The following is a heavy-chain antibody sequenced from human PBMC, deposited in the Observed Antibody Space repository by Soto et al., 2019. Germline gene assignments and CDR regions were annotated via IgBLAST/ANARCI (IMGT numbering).Heavy chain of an antibody. CDR3: PAMIVGAPNDAIDI. J-gene: IGHJ3*02. Sequence: SVKGSCTVSGVPFTSSAVQWVRHARGQRLEWIGWIVVGSGNTNYAQEFQERVTITRDMSTSTAYMELSSLRAEDTAVYYCPAMIVGAPNDAIDICGQGTMVTVSS. CDR2: IVVGSGNT. CDR1: GVPFTSSA. D-gene: IGHD1-26*01. V-gene: IGHV1-58*01.